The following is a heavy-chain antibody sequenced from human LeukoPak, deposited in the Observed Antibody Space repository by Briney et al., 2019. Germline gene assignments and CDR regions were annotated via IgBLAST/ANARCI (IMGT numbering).Heavy chain of an antibody. V-gene: IGHV3-15*01. Sequence: GGSLRLSCAASGFTFSSYWMSWVRQAPGKGLEWVGRIKSKTDGGTTDYAAPVKGRFTISRDDSKNTLYLQMNSLETEDTAVYYCTNTVVVVASTGFDYWGQGTLVTVSS. J-gene: IGHJ4*02. CDR2: IKSKTDGGTT. D-gene: IGHD2-15*01. CDR1: GFTFSSYW. CDR3: TNTVVVVASTGFDY.